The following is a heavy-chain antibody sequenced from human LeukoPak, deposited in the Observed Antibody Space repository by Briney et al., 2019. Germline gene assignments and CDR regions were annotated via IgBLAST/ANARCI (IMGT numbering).Heavy chain of an antibody. CDR2: ISSSSSYI. D-gene: IGHD2/OR15-2a*01. CDR1: GFTFSSYS. V-gene: IGHV3-21*01. Sequence: GGSLRLSCAASGFTFSSYSMNWVRQAPGKGLEWVSSISSSSSYIYYADSVKGRFTISRDNAKNSLYLQMNSLRAEDTAFYYCARDFLYGPIQNYYGMDVWGQGTTVTVSS. J-gene: IGHJ6*02. CDR3: ARDFLYGPIQNYYGMDV.